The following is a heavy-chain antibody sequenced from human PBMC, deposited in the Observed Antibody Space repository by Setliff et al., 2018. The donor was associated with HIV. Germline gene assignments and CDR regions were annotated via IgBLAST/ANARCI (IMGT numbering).Heavy chain of an antibody. V-gene: IGHV4-39*01. Sequence: PSETLSLTCTVAGGSISSRSYYWGWIRKPPGKGLEWIGSIYYSGSTYYNPSLKSRGTISVDTSKKHFSLKLSSVTAADTAVYYCASPASGGSSGQYHYWGQGTLFTVSS. CDR1: GGSISSRSYY. CDR3: ASPASGGSSGQYHY. D-gene: IGHD6-19*01. J-gene: IGHJ4*02. CDR2: IYYSGST.